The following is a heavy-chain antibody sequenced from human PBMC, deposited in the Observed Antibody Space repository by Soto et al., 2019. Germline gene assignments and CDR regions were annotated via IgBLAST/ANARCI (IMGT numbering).Heavy chain of an antibody. Sequence: QVQLVESGGGVVQPGRSLRLSCAASGFTFSSYGMHWVRQAPGKGLEWVAVIWYDGSNKYYADSVKGRFTISRDNSKNPLYLQMNSLRAEDTAVYYCARDRRIAVAGTLNWFDPWGQGTLVTVSS. CDR2: IWYDGSNK. CDR1: GFTFSSYG. CDR3: ARDRRIAVAGTLNWFDP. D-gene: IGHD6-19*01. J-gene: IGHJ5*02. V-gene: IGHV3-33*01.